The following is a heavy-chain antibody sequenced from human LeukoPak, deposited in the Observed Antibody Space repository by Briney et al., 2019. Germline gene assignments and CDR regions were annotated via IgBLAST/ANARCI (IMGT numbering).Heavy chain of an antibody. J-gene: IGHJ4*02. D-gene: IGHD5-24*01. CDR3: AKDDAWLQYGN. V-gene: IGHV3-23*01. CDR2: ISPNGVIT. Sequence: GGSLRLSCAASGFNFGSYSMTWVRQAPGKGLEWVSGISPNGVITYYADSVKGRFTISRDNSKGTVYLQMNSLRPEDTAVYYCAKDDAWLQYGNWGRGTLVTVSS. CDR1: GFNFGSYS.